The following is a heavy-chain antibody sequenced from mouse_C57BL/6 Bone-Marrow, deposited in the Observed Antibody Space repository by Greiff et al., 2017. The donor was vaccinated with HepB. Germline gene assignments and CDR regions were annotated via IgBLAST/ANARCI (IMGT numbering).Heavy chain of an antibody. J-gene: IGHJ4*01. Sequence: VQLQQPGAELVKPGASVKVSCKASGYTFTSSWMHWVKQRPGQGLEWIGRIHPSDSDTNYNQKFKGKATLTVDKSATTAYMQLSILPSEDSAVYYCAIEQRGRAMDYWGQGTSVTVSS. V-gene: IGHV1-74*01. D-gene: IGHD6-1*01. CDR1: GYTFTSSW. CDR3: AIEQRGRAMDY. CDR2: IHPSDSDT.